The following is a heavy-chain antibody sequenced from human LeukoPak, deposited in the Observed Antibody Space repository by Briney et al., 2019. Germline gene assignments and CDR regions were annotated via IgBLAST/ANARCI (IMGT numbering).Heavy chain of an antibody. D-gene: IGHD3-22*01. V-gene: IGHV3-21*01. J-gene: IGHJ4*02. CDR2: INTVATYI. Sequence: KAGGSLRLSCAASGFTFTSFSFNWVRQAPGKGLEWVSSINTVATYIYYTDSVRGRFTISRENAKNSVYLQMNSLRAEDTGVYYCARLRRNGDSSGFYYYYDYWGQGTLVTVSS. CDR3: ARLRRNGDSSGFYYYYDY. CDR1: GFTFTSFS.